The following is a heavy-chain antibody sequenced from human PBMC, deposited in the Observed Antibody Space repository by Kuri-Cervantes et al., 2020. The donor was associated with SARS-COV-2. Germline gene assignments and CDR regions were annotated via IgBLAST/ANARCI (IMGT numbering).Heavy chain of an antibody. J-gene: IGHJ5*02. CDR3: ARHSDYSSTLLRFLDPQWGFDP. Sequence: SETLSLTCSVSGGHITSSSYFWGWVRQPPGKGLEWIGSLYLGGSTYYNPSLKSRVTISVDTSKNQFSLKLSSVTAADTAVYYCARHSDYSSTLLRFLDPQWGFDPWGQGTLVTVSS. V-gene: IGHV4-39*01. CDR1: GGHITSSSYF. D-gene: IGHD3-3*01. CDR2: LYLGGST.